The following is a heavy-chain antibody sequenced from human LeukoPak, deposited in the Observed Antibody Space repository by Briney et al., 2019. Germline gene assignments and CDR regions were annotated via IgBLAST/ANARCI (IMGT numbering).Heavy chain of an antibody. J-gene: IGHJ6*02. D-gene: IGHD2-2*01. V-gene: IGHV1-18*01. Sequence: ASVNVSCKASGYTFTSYGISWVRQAPGQGLEWMGWISAYNGNTNYAQKLQGRVTMTTDTSTSTAYMELRSLRSDDTAVYYCASQEYQLLSDYYYGMDVWGQGTTVTVSS. CDR1: GYTFTSYG. CDR3: ASQEYQLLSDYYYGMDV. CDR2: ISAYNGNT.